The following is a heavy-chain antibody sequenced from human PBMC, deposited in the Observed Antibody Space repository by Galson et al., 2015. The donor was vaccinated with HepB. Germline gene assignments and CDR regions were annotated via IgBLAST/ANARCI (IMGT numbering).Heavy chain of an antibody. Sequence: SLRLSCAASGFTSNNNYITWVRQAPGKGLEWLAVVYSGGATYYADPVKGRFTISRDNAKNTLYLQMNSLRAEDTAVYYCAREPRFYYGMDVWGQGTTVTVSS. D-gene: IGHD3-16*01. CDR1: GFTSNNNY. V-gene: IGHV3-66*01. CDR2: VYSGGAT. CDR3: AREPRFYYGMDV. J-gene: IGHJ6*02.